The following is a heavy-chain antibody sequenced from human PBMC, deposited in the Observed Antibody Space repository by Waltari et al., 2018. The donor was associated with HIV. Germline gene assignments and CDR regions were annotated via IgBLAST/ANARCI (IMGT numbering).Heavy chain of an antibody. CDR2: IKQDGSEK. J-gene: IGHJ6*02. V-gene: IGHV3-7*01. D-gene: IGHD4-17*01. CDR3: ARDSLERVTTWYYYYGMDV. Sequence: AASGFTFSSYWMSWVRQAPGKGLEWVANIKQDGSEKYYVDSVKGRFTISRDNAKNSLYLQMNSLRAEDTAVYYCARDSLERVTTWYYYYGMDVWGQGTTVTVSS. CDR1: GFTFSSYW.